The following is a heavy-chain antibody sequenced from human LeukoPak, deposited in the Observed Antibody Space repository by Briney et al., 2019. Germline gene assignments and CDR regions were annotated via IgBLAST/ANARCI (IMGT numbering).Heavy chain of an antibody. CDR3: GRDPTYRNYFDS. J-gene: IGHJ4*02. V-gene: IGHV1-46*02. Sequence: GGSVKVSCKASGNSLNNYHMHWVRQAPGQGLEWLAIIRPGGDGPSYALKLQGRVSMTRDMSTSTVYMELSSLTSDDTAVYYCGRDPTYRNYFDSWGQGTLVTVSS. D-gene: IGHD1-1*01. CDR1: GNSLNNYH. CDR2: IRPGGDGP.